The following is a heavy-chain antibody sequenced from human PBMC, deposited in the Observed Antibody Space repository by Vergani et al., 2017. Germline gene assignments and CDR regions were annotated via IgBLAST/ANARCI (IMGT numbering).Heavy chain of an antibody. CDR2: INHSGST. CDR3: ARALRYTPPSPVSWFDP. J-gene: IGHJ5*02. V-gene: IGHV4-34*01. D-gene: IGHD3-9*01. CDR1: GGSFSGYY. Sequence: QVQLQQWGAGLLKPSETLSLTCAVYGGSFSGYYWSWIRQPPGKGLEWIGEINHSGSTNYNPSLKSRVTISVDTSKNQFSLKLSSVTAADTAVYYCARALRYTPPSPVSWFDPWGQGTLVTVSS.